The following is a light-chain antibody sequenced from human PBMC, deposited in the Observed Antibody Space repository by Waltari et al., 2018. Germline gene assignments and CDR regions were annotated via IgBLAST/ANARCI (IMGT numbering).Light chain of an antibody. CDR2: RAS. V-gene: IGKV4-1*01. CDR3: QQYYSSLSLT. Sequence: DIVMTQSPASLAVSLGERATINCKPSQSILYSSNNKNYLAWYQQKPGQPPRLLIYRASTRESGVPERFSGSGSGTDFTLTISSLQAEDVAIYYCQQYYSSLSLTFGGGTKVEIK. J-gene: IGKJ4*01. CDR1: QSILYSSNNKNY.